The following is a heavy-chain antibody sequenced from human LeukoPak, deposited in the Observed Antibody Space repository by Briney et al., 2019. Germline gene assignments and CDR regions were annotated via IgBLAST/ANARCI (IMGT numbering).Heavy chain of an antibody. CDR1: GFTFSSYA. D-gene: IGHD6-6*01. V-gene: IGHV3-30*01. Sequence: GGSLRLSCAASGFTFSSYAMHWVRQAPGKGLEWVAVISYDGSNKYYADSVKGRFTISRDNSKNTLYLQMNSLRAEDTAVYYCARDPDREYSSSSTHFDYRGQGTLVTVSS. CDR3: ARDPDREYSSSSTHFDY. CDR2: ISYDGSNK. J-gene: IGHJ4*02.